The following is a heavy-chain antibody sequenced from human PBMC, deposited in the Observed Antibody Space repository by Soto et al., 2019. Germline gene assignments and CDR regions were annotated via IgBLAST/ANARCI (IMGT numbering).Heavy chain of an antibody. CDR2: ISGSGGST. D-gene: IGHD3-10*01. CDR1: GFAFSSDA. CDR3: AKGPVWFGEYVLLDY. J-gene: IGHJ4*02. Sequence: GVSLRHSCAASGFAFSSDAMSWVRQAPGKGLEWVSAISGSGGSTYYADSVKGRFTISRDNSKNTLYLQMNSLRAEDTAVYYCAKGPVWFGEYVLLDYWRQGTLVTVSS. V-gene: IGHV3-23*01.